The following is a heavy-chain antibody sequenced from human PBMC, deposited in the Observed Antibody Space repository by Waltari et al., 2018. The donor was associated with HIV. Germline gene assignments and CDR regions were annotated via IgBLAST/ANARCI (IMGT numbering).Heavy chain of an antibody. D-gene: IGHD2-2*01. CDR1: GGSISSYY. V-gene: IGHV4-59*01. CDR2: IYYSGST. Sequence: QVQLQESGPGLVKPSETLSLTCTVSGGSISSYYWSWIRQPPGKGLEWIGYIYYSGSTNYNPPRKSRVTISVDTSKNQFSLKLSSVTAADTAVYYCATGGCSSTSCYPRDYYGMDVWGQGTTVTVSS. CDR3: ATGGCSSTSCYPRDYYGMDV. J-gene: IGHJ6*02.